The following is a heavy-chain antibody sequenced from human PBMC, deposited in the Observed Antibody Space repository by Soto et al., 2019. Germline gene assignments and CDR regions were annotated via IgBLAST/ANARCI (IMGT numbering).Heavy chain of an antibody. CDR3: ARTGGYYYYMDV. CDR1: GFTFSSYW. Sequence: GGSLRLSCAASGFTFSSYWMHWVRQAPGKGLVWVSRINSDGSSTSYADSVKGRFTISRDNAKNTLYLQMNSLRAEDTAVYYYARTGGYYYYMDVWGKGTTVTVSS. J-gene: IGHJ6*03. CDR2: INSDGSST. V-gene: IGHV3-74*01.